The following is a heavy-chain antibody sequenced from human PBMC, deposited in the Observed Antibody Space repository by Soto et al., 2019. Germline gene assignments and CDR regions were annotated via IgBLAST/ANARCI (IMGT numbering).Heavy chain of an antibody. Sequence: ASVKVSCKASGYTFTSYGISWVRQAPGQGLEWMGWISAYNGNTNYAQKLQGRVTMTTDTSTSTAYMELRRLRSDDTAVYYCARDLTNYYESSGYYLTRDYWGQGTLVTVSS. V-gene: IGHV1-18*01. D-gene: IGHD3-22*01. CDR3: ARDLTNYYESSGYYLTRDY. CDR1: GYTFTSYG. CDR2: ISAYNGNT. J-gene: IGHJ4*02.